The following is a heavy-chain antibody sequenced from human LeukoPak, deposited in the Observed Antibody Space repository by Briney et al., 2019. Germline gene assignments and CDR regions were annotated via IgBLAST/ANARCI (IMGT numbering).Heavy chain of an antibody. D-gene: IGHD6-13*01. J-gene: IGHJ3*02. CDR2: ISYDGSNK. CDR1: GFTFSSYA. Sequence: GRSLRLSCAASGFTFSSYAMHWVRQAPGKGLEWVAVISYDGSNKYYADSVKGRFTISRDNSKNTLYLQMNSLRAEDTAVYYCARYSSSWSDAFDIWGQGTMVTVSS. CDR3: ARYSSSWSDAFDI. V-gene: IGHV3-30-3*01.